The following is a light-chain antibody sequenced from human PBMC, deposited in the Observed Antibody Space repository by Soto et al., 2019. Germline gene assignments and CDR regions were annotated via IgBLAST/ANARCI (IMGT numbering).Light chain of an antibody. J-gene: IGKJ1*01. CDR2: AAS. Sequence: DIQMTQSPSSLSASVGDRITINCRASQSVSKYLNWYQHKLGKAPELLIYAASSLYSGVPSRFSGGGSGTYFTLTISNLQPEDSASYYCQQTYTSHGTFGQGTKVEIK. CDR3: QQTYTSHGT. V-gene: IGKV1-39*01. CDR1: QSVSKY.